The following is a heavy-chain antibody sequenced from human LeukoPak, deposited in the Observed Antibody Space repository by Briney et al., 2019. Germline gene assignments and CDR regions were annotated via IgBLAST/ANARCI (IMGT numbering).Heavy chain of an antibody. CDR3: AREVDYVFDF. V-gene: IGHV3-21*01. CDR1: GFTFSSYS. D-gene: IGHD4-17*01. Sequence: GGSLRLSCAASGFTFSSYSMNWVRQAPGKGLEWVSSISSSGSYISYADSVKGRFTVSRDNAKNSLYLQMSSLRAEDTAVYYCAREVDYVFDFRGQGTLVTVSS. J-gene: IGHJ4*02. CDR2: ISSSGSYI.